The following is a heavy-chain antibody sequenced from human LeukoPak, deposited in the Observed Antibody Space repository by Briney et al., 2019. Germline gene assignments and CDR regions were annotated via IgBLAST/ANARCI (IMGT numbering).Heavy chain of an antibody. CDR3: ASSRRFGECLDY. D-gene: IGHD3-10*01. CDR1: GGSISSGSYY. CDR2: IYTSGST. V-gene: IGHV4-61*02. J-gene: IGHJ4*02. Sequence: PSETLSLTCTVSGGSISSGSYYWRWIRQPAGKGLEWIGRIYTSGSTNYNSSLKSRVTISVDTSKNQFSLKLSSVTAADTAVYYCASSRRFGECLDYWGQGTLVTVSS.